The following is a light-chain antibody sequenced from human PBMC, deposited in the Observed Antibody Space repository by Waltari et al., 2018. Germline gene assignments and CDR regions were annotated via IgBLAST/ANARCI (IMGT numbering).Light chain of an antibody. Sequence: QSSLTQPPSASGTPVPRVTIACSGGGSNLGSYTVTCYPLLPGASPKLLIYSDSQRSSGVPARFSGSKSGTSASLAISGLQSEDEADYYCAAWDDSLNGPDWVFGGGTKLTVL. CDR2: SDS. J-gene: IGLJ3*02. V-gene: IGLV1-44*01. CDR3: AAWDDSLNGPDWV. CDR1: GSNLGSYT.